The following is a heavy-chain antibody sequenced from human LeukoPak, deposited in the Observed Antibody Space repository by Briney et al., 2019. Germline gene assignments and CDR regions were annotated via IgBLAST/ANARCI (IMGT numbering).Heavy chain of an antibody. D-gene: IGHD3-3*01. CDR1: GFTFSTYA. CDR2: ISSSSSYI. V-gene: IGHV3-21*01. J-gene: IGHJ3*02. CDR3: ARDFGVANRHAFDI. Sequence: KSGGSLRLXCAASGFTFSTYAMSWVRQVPGKVLEWVSSISSSSSYIYYADSVKGRFTISRDNAKNSLYLQMNSLRAEDTAVYYCARDFGVANRHAFDIWGQGTMVTVSS.